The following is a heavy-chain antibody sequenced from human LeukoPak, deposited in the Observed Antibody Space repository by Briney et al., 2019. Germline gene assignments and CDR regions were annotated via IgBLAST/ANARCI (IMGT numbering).Heavy chain of an antibody. V-gene: IGHV4-34*01. Sequence: ETLSLTCAVYGGSFSGYYWSWIRQPPGKGLEGIGEINHSGSTNYNPSLKSRLTISVDTSNNQFSLKLSSVTAADTAVYYCARGKRSRRLSNDRPYYYYGMDVWGQGTMVTVSS. J-gene: IGHJ6*02. D-gene: IGHD2-8*01. CDR3: ARGKRSRRLSNDRPYYYYGMDV. CDR2: INHSGST. CDR1: GGSFSGYY.